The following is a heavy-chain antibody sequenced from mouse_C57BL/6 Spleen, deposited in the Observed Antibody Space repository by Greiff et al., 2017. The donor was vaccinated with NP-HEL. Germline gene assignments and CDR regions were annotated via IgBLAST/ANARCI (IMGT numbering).Heavy chain of an antibody. J-gene: IGHJ1*03. CDR3: ARDPYYGSSYGWYFDV. CDR2: INYDGSST. D-gene: IGHD1-1*01. V-gene: IGHV5-16*01. CDR1: GFTFSDYY. Sequence: EVQVVESEGGLVQPGSSMKLSCTASGFTFSDYYMAWVRQVPEKGLEWVANINYDGSSTYYLDSLKSRFIISRDNAKNILYLQMSSLKSEDTATYYCARDPYYGSSYGWYFDVWGTGTTVTVSS.